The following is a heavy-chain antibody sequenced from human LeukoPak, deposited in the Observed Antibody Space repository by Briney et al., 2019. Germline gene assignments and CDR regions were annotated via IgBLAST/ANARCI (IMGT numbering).Heavy chain of an antibody. CDR2: IYYSGST. CDR1: GYSISSGYY. D-gene: IGHD3-22*01. CDR3: AREGVEDYYDSSGYLGD. V-gene: IGHV4-61*01. Sequence: PSETLSLTCAVSGYSISSGYYWGWIRQPPGKGLEWIGYIYYSGSTNYNPSLKSRVTISVDTSKNQFSLRLSSVTAADTAVYYCAREGVEDYYDSSGYLGDWGQGTLVTVSS. J-gene: IGHJ1*01.